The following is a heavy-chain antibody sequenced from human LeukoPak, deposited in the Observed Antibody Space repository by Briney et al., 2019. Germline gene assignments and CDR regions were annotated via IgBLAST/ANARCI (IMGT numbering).Heavy chain of an antibody. V-gene: IGHV3-53*01. CDR2: IYSGGST. CDR3: ARGLGYCTSTTCLLPFDY. D-gene: IGHD2-2*01. CDR1: GFTVGTYY. Sequence: PGGSLRLSCAASGFTVGTYYMTWVRQAPGKGLECVSVIYSGGSTYYADSVKGRFTVSRDKNTLYLQMNSLRAEDTAMYYCARGLGYCTSTTCLLPFDYWGQGTLATVSS. J-gene: IGHJ4*02.